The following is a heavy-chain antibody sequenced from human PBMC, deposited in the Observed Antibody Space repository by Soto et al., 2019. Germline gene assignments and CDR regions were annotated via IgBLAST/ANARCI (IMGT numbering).Heavy chain of an antibody. CDR1: GLTFSSYA. CDR3: AKVAQDYDILTGYSKYNWFDP. CDR2: ISGSGGST. D-gene: IGHD3-9*01. Sequence: GGSLRLSCAASGLTFSSYAMSWVRQAPGKGLEWVSAISGSGGSTYYADSVKGRFTISRDNSKNTLYLQMNSLRAEDTAVYYCAKVAQDYDILTGYSKYNWFDPWGQGTLVTVSS. V-gene: IGHV3-23*01. J-gene: IGHJ5*02.